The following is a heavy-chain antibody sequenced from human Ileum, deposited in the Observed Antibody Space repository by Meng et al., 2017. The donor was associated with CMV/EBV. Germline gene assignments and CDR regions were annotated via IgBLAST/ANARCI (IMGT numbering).Heavy chain of an antibody. Sequence: QLQSQESGPSLRRPSGTLSLTCTVTGGSLTSYYWTWIRQPAGKGLEWIGRIHPTGTTDDNPSLRSRVSMSLDKSKNQFSLKLTSVTAADTAVYYCARAAARGVPVDLWGQGTLVTVSS. CDR2: IHPTGTT. J-gene: IGHJ5*02. CDR1: GGSLTSYY. D-gene: IGHD3-10*01. V-gene: IGHV4-4*07. CDR3: ARAAARGVPVDL.